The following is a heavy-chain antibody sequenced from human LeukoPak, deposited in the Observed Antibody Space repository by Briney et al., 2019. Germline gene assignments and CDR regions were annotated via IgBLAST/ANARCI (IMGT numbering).Heavy chain of an antibody. V-gene: IGHV1-2*02. CDR3: ARDSGSWAPNWYFDL. D-gene: IGHD3-10*01. J-gene: IGHJ2*01. CDR2: INPNSGGT. CDR1: GYTFTGYY. Sequence: ASVKVSCKASGYTFTGYYMHWVRQAPGQGLEWMGWINPNSGGTNYAQKFQGRVTMTRDTSISTAYMELSSLRSEDTAVYYCARDSGSWAPNWYFDLWGRGTLVTVSS.